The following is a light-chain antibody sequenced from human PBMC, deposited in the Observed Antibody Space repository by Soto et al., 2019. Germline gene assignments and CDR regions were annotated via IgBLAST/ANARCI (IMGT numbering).Light chain of an antibody. CDR1: TSNIGSNY. Sequence: QSVLTQPPSASGTPGQRVTISCSGATSNIGSNYVYWYQHLPGTAPKLLIYTDNERPSAVPDRFSGSTSCTSASLAISGRRSEDEADYYCAAWDDSLRGYWVFGGGTKVTVL. CDR2: TDN. J-gene: IGLJ2*01. CDR3: AAWDDSLRGYWV. V-gene: IGLV1-47*02.